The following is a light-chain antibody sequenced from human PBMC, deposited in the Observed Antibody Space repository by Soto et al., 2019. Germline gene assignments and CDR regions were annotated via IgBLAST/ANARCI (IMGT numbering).Light chain of an antibody. J-gene: IGKJ4*01. CDR2: KAS. CDR1: QTISSW. Sequence: DIQMTXXXSPLSGSVGDRVTITCRASQTISSWLAWYQQKPGKAPKLLIYKASTLKSGVPSRFSGSGSGTEFNLTISSLQPDDFATYYCQQYNSLVTFGGGTKVDIK. CDR3: QQYNSLVT. V-gene: IGKV1-5*03.